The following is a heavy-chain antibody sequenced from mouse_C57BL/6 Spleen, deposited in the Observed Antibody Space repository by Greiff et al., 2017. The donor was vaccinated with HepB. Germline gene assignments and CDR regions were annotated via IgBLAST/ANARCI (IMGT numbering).Heavy chain of an antibody. CDR2: INPNNGGT. Sequence: EVQLQQSGPELVKPGASVKISCKASGYTFTDYYMNWVKQSHGKSLEWIGDINPNNGGTSYNQKFKGKATLTVDKSSSTAYMELRRLTSEDSAVYYCAPGSSYGYFDVWGTGTTVTVSS. V-gene: IGHV1-26*01. CDR1: GYTFTDYY. D-gene: IGHD1-1*01. CDR3: APGSSYGYFDV. J-gene: IGHJ1*03.